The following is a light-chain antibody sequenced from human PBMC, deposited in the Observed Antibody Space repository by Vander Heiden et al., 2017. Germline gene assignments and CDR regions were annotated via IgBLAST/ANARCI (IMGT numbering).Light chain of an antibody. V-gene: IGKV3-11*01. CDR2: DGS. Sequence: EIVLTQSPATLSLSPGERATLSCTASQSVRSFLAWYQQKPGQAPRLLIYDGSKMATDIPARFSGSGSGTDFTLTISSLEPEDFAVYYCQHRSNWPLTFGGGTKVENK. J-gene: IGKJ4*01. CDR3: QHRSNWPLT. CDR1: QSVRSF.